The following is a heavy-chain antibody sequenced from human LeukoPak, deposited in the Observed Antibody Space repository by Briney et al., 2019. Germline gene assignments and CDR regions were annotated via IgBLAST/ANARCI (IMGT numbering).Heavy chain of an antibody. Sequence: ASVKVSCKASGGTFSSYAISWVRQAPGQGLEWMGGIIPIFGTANFAQKFQGRVTITADESTSTAYMELSSLRSDDTAVYYCARATLSRGYSGYVNFDYWGQGTLVTVSS. V-gene: IGHV1-69*13. J-gene: IGHJ4*02. CDR1: GGTFSSYA. CDR3: ARATLSRGYSGYVNFDY. D-gene: IGHD5-12*01. CDR2: IIPIFGTA.